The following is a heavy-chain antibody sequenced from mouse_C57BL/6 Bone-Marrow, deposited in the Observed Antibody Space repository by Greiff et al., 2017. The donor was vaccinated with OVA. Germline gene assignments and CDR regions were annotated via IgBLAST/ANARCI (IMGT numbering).Heavy chain of an antibody. J-gene: IGHJ1*03. CDR2: IYPSDSET. CDR1: GYTFTSYW. V-gene: IGHV1-61*01. Sequence: QVQLQQPGAELVRPGSSVKLSCKASGYTFTSYWMDWVKQRPGQGLEWIGNIYPSDSETHYNQKFKDKATLTVDKSSSTAYMQLSSLTSEDSAVYYCARKGITTVVDWYFDVWGTGTTVTVSS. D-gene: IGHD1-1*01. CDR3: ARKGITTVVDWYFDV.